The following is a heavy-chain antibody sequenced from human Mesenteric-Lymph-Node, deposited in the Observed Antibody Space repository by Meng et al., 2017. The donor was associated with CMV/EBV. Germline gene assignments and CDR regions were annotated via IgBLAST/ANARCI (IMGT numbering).Heavy chain of an antibody. D-gene: IGHD2-2*01. Sequence: SETLSLTCSVSGGSIGGYYWSWLRQNPGKGLEWIAYVHYTGDTNYSHSLKGRVTVSADTSKRQFSLRLNSVTAADTAVYYCARSGTYCSNTACYAFDSWGQGTLVTVSS. CDR3: ARSGTYCSNTACYAFDS. CDR1: GGSIGGYY. J-gene: IGHJ4*02. CDR2: VHYTGDT. V-gene: IGHV4-59*01.